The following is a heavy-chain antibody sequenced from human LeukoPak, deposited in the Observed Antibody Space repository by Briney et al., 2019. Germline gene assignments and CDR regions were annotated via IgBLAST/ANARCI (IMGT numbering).Heavy chain of an antibody. CDR2: ISSSSSSI. V-gene: IGHV3-48*04. J-gene: IGHJ4*02. Sequence: GGSLRLSCVASGFTFSISSMSWVRQAPWKGLEWVSYISSSSSSIYDADSVRGRFTISRDNAKNSLYLQMNSLRAEDTAFYYCARDASGYYYTSGLIDYWGQRTLVTVSS. CDR1: GFTFSISS. CDR3: ARDASGYYYTSGLIDY. D-gene: IGHD3-22*01.